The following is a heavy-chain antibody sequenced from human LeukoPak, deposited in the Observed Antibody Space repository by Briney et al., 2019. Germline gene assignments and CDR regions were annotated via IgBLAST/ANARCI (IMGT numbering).Heavy chain of an antibody. CDR1: GYTFTGYY. J-gene: IGHJ4*02. CDR2: INPNRGGT. Sequence: ASVKVSCKASGYTFTGYYMHWVRQAPGQGLEWMGWINPNRGGTNYAQKFQGRVTMTRDTSISTAYMELSRLRSDDTAVYYCARPHDRSEAVAGLDYWGQGTLVTVSS. CDR3: ARPHDRSEAVAGLDY. V-gene: IGHV1-2*02. D-gene: IGHD6-19*01.